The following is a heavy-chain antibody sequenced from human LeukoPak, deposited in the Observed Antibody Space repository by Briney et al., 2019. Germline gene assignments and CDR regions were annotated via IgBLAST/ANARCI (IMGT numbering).Heavy chain of an antibody. CDR3: ASWGIAAAGRNNWFDP. V-gene: IGHV4-59*01. CDR2: IYYSGST. CDR1: GGSLSSYY. D-gene: IGHD6-13*01. Sequence: SETLSLTCTVSGGSLSSYYWSWIRQPPGKGLEWIGYIYYSGSTNYNPSLKSRVTISVDTSKNQLSLKLSSVTAADTAVYYCASWGIAAAGRNNWFDPWGQGTLVTVSS. J-gene: IGHJ5*02.